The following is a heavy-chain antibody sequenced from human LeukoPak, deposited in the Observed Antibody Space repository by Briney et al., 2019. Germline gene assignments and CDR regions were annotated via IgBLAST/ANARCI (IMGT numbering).Heavy chain of an antibody. CDR3: ARERGYSYGSVYYFDY. D-gene: IGHD5-18*01. CDR1: GFTFSSYE. CDR2: ISSSGSTI. J-gene: IGHJ4*02. Sequence: GGSLRLSCAASGFTFSSYEMNWVRQAPGKGLEWVSYISSSGSTIYYADSVKGRFTISRDNSKNSLYLQMNSLRAEDTAVYYCARERGYSYGSVYYFDYWGQGTLVTVSS. V-gene: IGHV3-48*03.